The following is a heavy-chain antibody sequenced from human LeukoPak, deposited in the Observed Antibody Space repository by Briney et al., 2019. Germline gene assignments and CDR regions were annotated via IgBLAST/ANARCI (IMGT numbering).Heavy chain of an antibody. Sequence: GGSLRLSRTGSGFTFCDHAMSWVRPAPGGGLEWVGFIRSKAYGGTTEYAASVQGRFTISRDDSKSNAYLQMNSLKTEDTAFYFCARGPILLWIHNGMDVWGQGTTVTVSS. D-gene: IGHD5-18*01. CDR1: GFTFCDHA. V-gene: IGHV3-49*04. CDR3: ARGPILLWIHNGMDV. CDR2: IRSKAYGGTT. J-gene: IGHJ6*02.